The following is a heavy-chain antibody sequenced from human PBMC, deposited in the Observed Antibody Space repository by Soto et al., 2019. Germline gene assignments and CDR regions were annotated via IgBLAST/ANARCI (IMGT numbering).Heavy chain of an antibody. J-gene: IGHJ5*02. CDR2: IYTSGST. V-gene: IGHV4-4*07. CDR1: CGSISSYY. CDR3: ARDTTIFGVVPGDWFDP. Sequence: SETLSLTCTVSCGSISSYYWSWIRQPAGKGLEWIGRIYTSGSTNYNPSLKSRVTMSVDTSKNQFSLKLSSVTAADTAVYYCARDTTIFGVVPGDWFDPWGQGTLVTVSS. D-gene: IGHD3-3*01.